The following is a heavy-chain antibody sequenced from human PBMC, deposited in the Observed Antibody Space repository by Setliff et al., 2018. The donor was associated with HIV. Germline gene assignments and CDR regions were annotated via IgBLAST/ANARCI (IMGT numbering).Heavy chain of an antibody. Sequence: PSENLSLTCTVSGDSINNYYWTWIRQPPGKGLEWIGYIYHSGGTKYNPSLESRVTISVDTSKKHFSLNLSSVTAADTAVYYCARGLATSSRSSLVYWGQGILVTVSS. D-gene: IGHD6-6*01. V-gene: IGHV4-59*01. CDR2: IYHSGGT. CDR1: GDSINNYY. J-gene: IGHJ4*02. CDR3: ARGLATSSRSSLVY.